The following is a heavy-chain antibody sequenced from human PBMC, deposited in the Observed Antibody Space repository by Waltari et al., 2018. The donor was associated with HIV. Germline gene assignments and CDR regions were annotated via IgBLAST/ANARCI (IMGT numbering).Heavy chain of an antibody. J-gene: IGHJ4*02. Sequence: QVQLVQSGAEVKKPGSSVKVSCKASGGTFSSYAISWVRQAPGQGLEWMGGIIPIFGTANYAQEFQGRVTITADESTSTAYMELSSLRAEDTAVYYCVRGDVDTAMVTRFDYWGQGTLVTVSS. D-gene: IGHD5-18*01. CDR1: GGTFSSYA. CDR2: IIPIFGTA. CDR3: VRGDVDTAMVTRFDY. V-gene: IGHV1-69*01.